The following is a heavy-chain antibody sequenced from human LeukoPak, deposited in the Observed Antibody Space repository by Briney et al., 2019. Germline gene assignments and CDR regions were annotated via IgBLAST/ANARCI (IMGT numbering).Heavy chain of an antibody. Sequence: GGSLRLSCAASGFTFSSYEMNWVRQAPGKGLEWVSAINGSGVITYYTDSVKGRFTISRDNSKNTVYLQMNSLRAEDTAIYYCAKDSSQGGDYFDYWGQGTLVTVSS. D-gene: IGHD3-16*01. CDR2: INGSGVIT. CDR1: GFTFSSYE. CDR3: AKDSSQGGDYFDY. V-gene: IGHV3-23*01. J-gene: IGHJ4*02.